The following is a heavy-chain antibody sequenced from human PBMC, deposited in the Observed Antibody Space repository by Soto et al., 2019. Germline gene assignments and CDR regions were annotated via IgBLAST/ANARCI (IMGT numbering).Heavy chain of an antibody. CDR1: GFTFSSYW. D-gene: IGHD6-13*01. V-gene: IGHV3-7*01. CDR2: IKQDGSEK. J-gene: IGHJ6*02. CDR3: AGDHYGAAAGRGYYYYYGMDV. Sequence: GGSLRLSCAASGFTFSSYWMSWVRQAPGKGLEWVANIKQDGSEKYYVDSVKGRFTISRDNAKNSLYLQMNSLRAEDTAVYYCAGDHYGAAAGRGYYYYYGMDVWGQGTTVTVSS.